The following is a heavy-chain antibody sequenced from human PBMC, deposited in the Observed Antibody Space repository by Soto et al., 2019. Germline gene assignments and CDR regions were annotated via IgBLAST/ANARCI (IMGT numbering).Heavy chain of an antibody. Sequence: SLRLSCAASGFTFSSYAMSWVRQAPGKGLEWVSAISGSGGSTYYADSVKGRFTISRDNSKNTLYLQMNSLRAEDTAVYYCAKDAASIAARRGSHYYYYGMDVWGQGTTVTVS. V-gene: IGHV3-23*01. CDR2: ISGSGGST. CDR1: GFTFSSYA. CDR3: AKDAASIAARRGSHYYYYGMDV. J-gene: IGHJ6*01. D-gene: IGHD6-6*01.